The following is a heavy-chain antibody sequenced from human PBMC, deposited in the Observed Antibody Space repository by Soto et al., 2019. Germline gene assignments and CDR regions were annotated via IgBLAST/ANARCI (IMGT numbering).Heavy chain of an antibody. Sequence: EVQLVESEGGLIQPGGSLRLSCAVSGFTINTNYMSWVRQAPGKGLEWVSVIYSGGRTDYADSVRGRFTISRDNSKNTVYLQMNTLRVEDTAVYYCASRTLDLGGFDPWGQGTQVTVSS. CDR1: GFTINTNY. CDR2: IYSGGRT. V-gene: IGHV3-53*01. D-gene: IGHD3-10*01. CDR3: ASRTLDLGGFDP. J-gene: IGHJ5*02.